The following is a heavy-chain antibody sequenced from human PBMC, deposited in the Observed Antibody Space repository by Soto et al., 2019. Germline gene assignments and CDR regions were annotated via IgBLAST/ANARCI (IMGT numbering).Heavy chain of an antibody. J-gene: IGHJ4*02. CDR1: GGSISSGGYY. CDR3: ARILRGSGSRIDY. D-gene: IGHD3-10*01. V-gene: IGHV4-31*03. Sequence: PSETLSLTCTVSGGSISSGGYYWSWIRQHPGKGLEWIGYIYYSGSTYYNPSLKSRVTISVDTSKNQFSLKLSSVTAADTAVYYGARILRGSGSRIDYWGQGTLVTVSS. CDR2: IYYSGST.